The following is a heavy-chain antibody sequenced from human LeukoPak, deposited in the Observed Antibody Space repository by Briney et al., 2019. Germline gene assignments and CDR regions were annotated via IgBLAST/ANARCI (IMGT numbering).Heavy chain of an antibody. D-gene: IGHD3-10*01. CDR3: ARQESSYGSGSYFDY. Sequence: PSETLSLTCTVSGGSISGYYWSWIRQPPGKGLEWIGYIYYSGSTNYNPSLKSRVTMSVDTSKNQFSLQLSSVTAADTAVYFCARQESSYGSGSYFDYWGQGFLVTVSS. CDR1: GGSISGYY. CDR2: IYYSGST. V-gene: IGHV4-59*08. J-gene: IGHJ4*02.